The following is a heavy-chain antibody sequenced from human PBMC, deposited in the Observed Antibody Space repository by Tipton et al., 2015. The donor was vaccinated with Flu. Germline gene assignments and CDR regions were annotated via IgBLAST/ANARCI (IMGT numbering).Heavy chain of an antibody. J-gene: IGHJ1*01. CDR2: IYYSGST. Sequence: GLVKPSETLSLTCTVSGDSISSRYYWGWIRQPPGRGLEWIGCIYYSGSTYYNPSLKSRVTISIDTSRNQFTLKLSSVTAADTAVYYCAREKDSRGSEYFQHWGQGTLVTVSS. CDR3: AREKDSRGSEYFQH. CDR1: GDSISSRYY. D-gene: IGHD6-19*01. V-gene: IGHV4-38-2*02.